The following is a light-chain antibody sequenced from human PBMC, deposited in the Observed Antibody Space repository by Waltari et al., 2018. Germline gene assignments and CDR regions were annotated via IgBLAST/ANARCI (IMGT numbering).Light chain of an antibody. CDR1: SGVIGSYYY. J-gene: IGLJ2*01. CDR2: DVN. V-gene: IGLV2-14*03. Sequence: QSALTQPASVSGSPGQSTTIPCTGASGVIGSYYYVSWYQQHPGNAPKLVIFDVNNRPSGVSNRFSASVSGNTASLTISGLQAEDEADYYCSSYTKDTRIFGGGTKLTVL. CDR3: SSYTKDTRI.